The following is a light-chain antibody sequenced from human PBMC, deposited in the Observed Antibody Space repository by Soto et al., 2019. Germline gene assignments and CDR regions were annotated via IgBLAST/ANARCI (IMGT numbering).Light chain of an antibody. J-gene: IGLJ2*01. Sequence: QLVLTQPASVSGSPGQSITISCTGTSSDVGSYKLVAWYQQHPGKAPKLMIYEGSKRPSGVSNRFSGSKSGNTASLTISGLQAEDEADYYCCSYAGSRVFGGGTKLTVL. CDR2: EGS. CDR3: CSYAGSRV. V-gene: IGLV2-23*01. CDR1: SSDVGSYKL.